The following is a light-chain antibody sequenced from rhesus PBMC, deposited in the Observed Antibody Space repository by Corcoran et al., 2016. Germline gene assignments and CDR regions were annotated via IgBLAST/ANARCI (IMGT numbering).Light chain of an antibody. CDR1: QDISKW. Sequence: DIQMTQSPSSLSASVGDRVTITCQASQDISKWLAWYQQKPGKGPNFLIYATSSLQSGVPSRFSGSGSGTDFTLTINSLESEDFATDDWQHHETYPFTFGQGTKVEIK. V-gene: IGKV1-19*01. CDR2: ATS. CDR3: QHHETYPFT. J-gene: IGKJ2*01.